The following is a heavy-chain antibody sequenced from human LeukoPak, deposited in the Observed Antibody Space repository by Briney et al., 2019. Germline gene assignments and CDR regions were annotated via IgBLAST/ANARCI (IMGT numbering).Heavy chain of an antibody. J-gene: IGHJ3*02. CDR2: INPNSGGT. Sequence: VASAKVSCKASGYTFTGYYMHWVRQAPGQGLEWMGWINPNSGGTNYAQKLQGRVTMTTDTSTSTAYMELRSLRSDDTAVYYCARFGLGKHIEVAGIPFDIWGQGTMVTVSS. V-gene: IGHV1-2*02. CDR3: ARFGLGKHIEVAGIPFDI. D-gene: IGHD6-19*01. CDR1: GYTFTGYY.